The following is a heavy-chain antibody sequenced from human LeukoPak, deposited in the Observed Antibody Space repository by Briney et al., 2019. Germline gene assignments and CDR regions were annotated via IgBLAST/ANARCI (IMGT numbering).Heavy chain of an antibody. J-gene: IGHJ4*02. CDR2: IIPIFGTA. D-gene: IGHD3-10*01. Sequence: SVKVSCKASGGTFSSYAISWVRQAPGQGLEWMGRIIPIFGTASYAQKFQGRVTITTDESTSTAYMELSSLRSEDTAVYYCARGRYYGSGSYIYWGQGTLVTVSS. CDR3: ARGRYYGSGSYIY. CDR1: GGTFSSYA. V-gene: IGHV1-69*05.